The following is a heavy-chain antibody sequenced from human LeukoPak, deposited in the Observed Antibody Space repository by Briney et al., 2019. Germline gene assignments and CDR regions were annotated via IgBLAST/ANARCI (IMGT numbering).Heavy chain of an antibody. Sequence: GGSLRLSCAASGFTFSSYWMSWVRQAPGKGLEWVANIKQDGSEKYYVDSVKGRFTISRDNAKNSLYLQMNSLRAEDTALYYCARGSYCRSTSCYDYYYYGMDVWGQGTTVTVSS. J-gene: IGHJ6*02. CDR3: ARGSYCRSTSCYDYYYYGMDV. D-gene: IGHD2-2*01. CDR2: IKQDGSEK. V-gene: IGHV3-7*01. CDR1: GFTFSSYW.